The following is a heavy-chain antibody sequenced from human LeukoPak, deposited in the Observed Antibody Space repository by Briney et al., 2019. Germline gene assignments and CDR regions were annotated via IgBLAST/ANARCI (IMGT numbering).Heavy chain of an antibody. J-gene: IGHJ4*02. CDR1: GFTFSSYG. V-gene: IGHV3-33*01. CDR2: MWYDGSNK. Sequence: TGGSLRLSCAASGFTFSSYGMHWVRQAPGKGLEWVAVMWYDGSNKYYADSVKGRFTISRDNSKNTLYLQMNSLRAEDTAVYYCARDRGGLWYYDSSGYLDYWGQGTLVTVSS. D-gene: IGHD3-22*01. CDR3: ARDRGGLWYYDSSGYLDY.